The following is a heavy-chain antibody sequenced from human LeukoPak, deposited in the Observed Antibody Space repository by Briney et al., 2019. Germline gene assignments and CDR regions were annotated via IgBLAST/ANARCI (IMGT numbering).Heavy chain of an antibody. V-gene: IGHV4-59*01. J-gene: IGHJ5*01. D-gene: IGHD3-9*01. Sequence: SETLSLTCTVSGDSSSNYYWSWIRQSPAKGLEWIGYIYYRGSTNYNPSLKSRVTISVDTSKNQFSLKLSSVTAADTAVYYCARGYYHILTGPQNWFDTWGQGTLVTVSS. CDR2: IYYRGST. CDR3: ARGYYHILTGPQNWFDT. CDR1: GDSSSNYY.